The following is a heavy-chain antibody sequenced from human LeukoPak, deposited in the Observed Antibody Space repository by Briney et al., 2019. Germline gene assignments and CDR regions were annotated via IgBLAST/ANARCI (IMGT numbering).Heavy chain of an antibody. CDR3: SRHGNTAMVMHAFDI. D-gene: IGHD5-18*01. CDR1: GGSISSSSYY. V-gene: IGHV4-39*01. CDR2: IYYSGST. J-gene: IGHJ3*02. Sequence: SETLSLTCTVSGGSISSSSYYWGWIRQPPGKGLEWIGSIYYSGSTYYNPSLKSRVTISIDTSKNQFSLKLSSVTAADTAIYYCSRHGNTAMVMHAFDIWGQGTMVTVSS.